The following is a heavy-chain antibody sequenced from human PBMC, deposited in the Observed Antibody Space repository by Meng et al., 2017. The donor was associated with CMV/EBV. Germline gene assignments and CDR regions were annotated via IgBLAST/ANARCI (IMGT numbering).Heavy chain of an antibody. J-gene: IGHJ6*02. CDR3: ARHIVGAYYYYYGMEV. CDR1: GGSISSSSYY. V-gene: IGHV4-39*01. Sequence: SETLSLTCTVSGGSISSSSYYWGWIRQPPGKGLEWIGSIYYSGSTYYNPSLKSRVTISVDTSKNQFSLKLSSVTAADTAVYYCARHIVGAYYYYYGMEVWGQGTTVTVSS. D-gene: IGHD1-26*01. CDR2: IYYSGST.